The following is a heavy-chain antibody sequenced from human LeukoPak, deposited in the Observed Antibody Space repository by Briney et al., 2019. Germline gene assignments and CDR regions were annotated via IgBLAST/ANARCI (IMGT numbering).Heavy chain of an antibody. J-gene: IGHJ6*03. V-gene: IGHV1-18*01. CDR2: IGAYNGNT. CDR3: ARVTMAPYYYYMDV. D-gene: IGHD4/OR15-4a*01. CDR1: GYTFTSYG. Sequence: ASVKVSCKASGYTFTSYGISWVRQAPGQGLEWMGWIGAYNGNTNYAQKLQGRVTMTTDTSTSTAYMELRSLRSDDTAVYYCARVTMAPYYYYMDVWGKGTTVTVSS.